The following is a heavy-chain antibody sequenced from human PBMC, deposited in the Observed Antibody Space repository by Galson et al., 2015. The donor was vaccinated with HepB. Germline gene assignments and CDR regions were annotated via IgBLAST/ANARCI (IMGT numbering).Heavy chain of an antibody. CDR2: INAGNGNT. V-gene: IGHV1-3*01. CDR3: AREEIFYYDSSGYYYNNWFDP. CDR1: GYTFTSYA. J-gene: IGHJ5*02. Sequence: SVKVSCKASGYTFTSYAMHWVRQAPGQRLEWMGWINAGNGNTKYSRKFQGRVTITRDTSASTAYMELSSLRSEDTAVYYCAREEIFYYDSSGYYYNNWFDPWGQGTLVTVSS. D-gene: IGHD3-22*01.